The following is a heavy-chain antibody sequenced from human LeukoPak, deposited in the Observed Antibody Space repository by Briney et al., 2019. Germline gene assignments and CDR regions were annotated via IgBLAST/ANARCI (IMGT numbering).Heavy chain of an antibody. CDR2: IYYSGST. CDR3: ARVFLDDSRGYPLYYFDY. J-gene: IGHJ4*02. Sequence: SETLSLTCTVSGGSISSGGYYWSWIRQHPGKGLEWIGYIYYSGSTYYNPSLKSRVTISVDTSKNQFSLKLSSVTAADTAVYYCARVFLDDSRGYPLYYFDYWGQGTLVTVSS. D-gene: IGHD3-22*01. CDR1: GGSISSGGYY. V-gene: IGHV4-31*03.